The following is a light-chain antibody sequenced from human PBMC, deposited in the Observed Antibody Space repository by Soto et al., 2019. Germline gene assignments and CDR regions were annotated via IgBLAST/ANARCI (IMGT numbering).Light chain of an antibody. CDR2: INSDGSH. Sequence: QPVVTQSPSASASLGASVKLTCTLSSGHSTYAIAWHQQQPEKGPRYLMNINSDGSHSKGDGIPDRFSGSSSGTERYLTISSLQSEDEADYYCQTWGTGIWVFGGGTKVTVL. V-gene: IGLV4-69*01. CDR3: QTWGTGIWV. J-gene: IGLJ3*02. CDR1: SGHSTYA.